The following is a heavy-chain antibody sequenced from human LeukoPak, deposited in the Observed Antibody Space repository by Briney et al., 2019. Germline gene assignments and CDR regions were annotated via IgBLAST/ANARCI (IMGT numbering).Heavy chain of an antibody. CDR1: GYTFTSYG. V-gene: IGHV1-18*01. Sequence: ASVKVSCKTSGYTFTSYGISWVRQAPGQGLEWMGWISAYNGNTNYAQKLQGRVTMTTDTSTSTAYMELRSLRSDDTAVYYCARVGYGYCSSTSCPAPYYYYGMDVWGQGTTVTVSS. CDR2: ISAYNGNT. CDR3: ARVGYGYCSSTSCPAPYYYYGMDV. D-gene: IGHD2-2*03. J-gene: IGHJ6*02.